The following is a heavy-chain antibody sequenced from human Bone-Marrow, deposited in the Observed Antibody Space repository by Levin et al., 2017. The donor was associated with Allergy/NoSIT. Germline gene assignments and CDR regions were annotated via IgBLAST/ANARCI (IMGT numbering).Heavy chain of an antibody. Sequence: SETLSLICSVSGGSISSSSHYWGWIRQPPGGGLEWIGSIYDSGRTYYEPSLKSRVTISVDPSKNPFSLKLSSVTAADTAIYSCARHDRWGDIEPLFDPWGQGTLVTVFS. CDR1: GGSISSSSHY. CDR3: ARHDRWGDIEPLFDP. V-gene: IGHV4-39*01. CDR2: IYDSGRT. D-gene: IGHD3-16*01. J-gene: IGHJ5*02.